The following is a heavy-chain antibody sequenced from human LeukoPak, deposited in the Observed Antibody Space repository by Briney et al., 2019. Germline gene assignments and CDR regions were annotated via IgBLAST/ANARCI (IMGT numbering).Heavy chain of an antibody. CDR3: ARRKSGTYGSWIDY. Sequence: SETLSLTCTISGGSISSSSYYWGWIRQPPGKELEWIGYIYFSGNTNYNPSLKSRVTMSVDTSKNQFALSLSSVTVADTAVYYCARRKSGTYGSWIDYWGQGTVVSVSS. V-gene: IGHV4-61*05. J-gene: IGHJ4*02. CDR1: GGSISSSSYY. CDR2: IYFSGNT. D-gene: IGHD1-26*01.